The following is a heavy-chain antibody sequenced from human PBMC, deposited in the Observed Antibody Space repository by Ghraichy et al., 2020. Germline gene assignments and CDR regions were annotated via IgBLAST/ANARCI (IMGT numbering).Heavy chain of an antibody. J-gene: IGHJ5*02. CDR1: GYRFGNYG. V-gene: IGHV1-3*01. CDR3: ARSRTGHDYHWFDA. CDR2: ITGDTGDT. D-gene: IGHD5-12*01. Sequence: ASVKVSCKASGYRFGNYGIHWLRQAPGQRLEWMGWITGDTGDTAYSKKFQARLTIKNDTSATTVFMELSGLTSADNALYYCARSRTGHDYHWFDAWGQGTLVIVSS.